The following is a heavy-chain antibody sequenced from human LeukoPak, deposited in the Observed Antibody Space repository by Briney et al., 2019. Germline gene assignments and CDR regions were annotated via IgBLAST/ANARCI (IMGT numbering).Heavy chain of an antibody. CDR3: ANLQATYDLCSGSGTCWMDPECYMDV. CDR2: IRYDGSNK. J-gene: IGHJ6*03. D-gene: IGHD3-3*01. Sequence: GGSMRPSCAASGFTSSSYGMHWVRQAADKGLEWVAFIRYDGSNKYYADSVKGRFTFSRVNSNNSLYLQMNSLRADDTSVYYCANLQATYDLCSGSGTCWMDPECYMDVWGKGTPVTVSS. V-gene: IGHV3-30*02. CDR1: GFTSSSYG.